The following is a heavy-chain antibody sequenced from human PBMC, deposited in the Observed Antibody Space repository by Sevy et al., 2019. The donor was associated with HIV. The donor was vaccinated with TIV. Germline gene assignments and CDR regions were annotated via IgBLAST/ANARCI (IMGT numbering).Heavy chain of an antibody. V-gene: IGHV1-24*01. CDR1: GYTLSELS. CDR3: ATTKDYYDSSGSPFDY. D-gene: IGHD3-22*01. Sequence: ASVKVYCKVSGYTLSELSMHWVRLAPGKGLEWMGSFDPEDEETTYAQKFQGRVTMTEDTSTDTAYMELSSLRSEDTAVYYCATTKDYYDSSGSPFDYRGQGTLVTVSS. J-gene: IGHJ4*02. CDR2: FDPEDEET.